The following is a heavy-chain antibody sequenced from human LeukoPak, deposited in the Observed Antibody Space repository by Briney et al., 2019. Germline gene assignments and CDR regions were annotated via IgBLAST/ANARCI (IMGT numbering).Heavy chain of an antibody. V-gene: IGHV3-30*04. CDR1: GFTFSSYA. J-gene: IGHJ5*02. D-gene: IGHD3-10*01. CDR2: ISYDGSNK. Sequence: PGGSLRLSCAASGFTFSSYAMHWVRQAPGKGLEWVAVISYDGSNKYYADSVKGRFTISRDNSKNTLYLQMISLRAEDTAVYYCVRVYYGSGNYYNPWGQGTLVTVSS. CDR3: VRVYYGSGNYYNP.